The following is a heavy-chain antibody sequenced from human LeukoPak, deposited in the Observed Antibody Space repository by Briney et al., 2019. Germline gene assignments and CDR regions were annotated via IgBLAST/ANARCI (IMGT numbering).Heavy chain of an antibody. CDR2: ISANSGGS. Sequence: ASVKVSCKASGYTFTGYYIHWVRQAPGRGLEWMGRISANSGGSNFAQKFQGRVTMTRDTSINTAYMELSRLRSDDTVVYYCARELGSYDRSGYYYASYAFDIWGQGTMVTVS. J-gene: IGHJ3*02. CDR1: GYTFTGYY. V-gene: IGHV1-2*05. CDR3: ARELGSYDRSGYYYASYAFDI. D-gene: IGHD3-22*01.